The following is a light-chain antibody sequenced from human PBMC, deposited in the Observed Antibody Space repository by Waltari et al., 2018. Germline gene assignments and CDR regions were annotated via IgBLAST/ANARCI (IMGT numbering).Light chain of an antibody. J-gene: IGLJ2*01. Sequence: QSALTQPVSVSGSPGQSTTISCTGPSSDVGGYNYVAWYQQHPNKAPKVIIYDVAKRPFGVSNRFSGSKSGSTASLTISGLQTEDEAYYYCSSYTTRSILLFGGGTKVTVL. CDR2: DVA. CDR1: SSDVGGYNY. V-gene: IGLV2-14*03. CDR3: SSYTTRSILL.